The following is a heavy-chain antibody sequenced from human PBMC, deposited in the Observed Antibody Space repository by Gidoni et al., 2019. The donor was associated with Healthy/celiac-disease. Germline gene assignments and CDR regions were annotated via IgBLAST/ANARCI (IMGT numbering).Heavy chain of an antibody. CDR1: RFSLSTSGMC. CDR2: IDWDDDK. J-gene: IGHJ5*02. V-gene: IGHV2-70*01. D-gene: IGHD6-13*01. CDR3: ARIRSSSFSWFDP. Sequence: QVTLRESGPALVKPTQTLTLTCTFPRFSLSTSGMCVSWIRQPPGKAMEWLALIDWDDDKYYSTSLKTRLTISKDTSKTQLVLTMTNMDPVDTATYYCARIRSSSFSWFDPWGQGTLVTVSS.